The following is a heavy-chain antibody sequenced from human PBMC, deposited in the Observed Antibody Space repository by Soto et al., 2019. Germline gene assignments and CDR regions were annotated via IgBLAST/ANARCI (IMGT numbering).Heavy chain of an antibody. V-gene: IGHV4-4*02. CDR3: ARGATYDSGGYYYVSWFDL. CDR1: GGSISDSDW. J-gene: IGHJ5*02. Sequence: SETLSLTCVVSGGSISDSDWWSWVRQPPGKGLEWIGEIFHSGSTNYNLSLKSRVTMSVDKSKNQFSLKLNSVTAADTAVYFCARGATYDSGGYYYVSWFDLWGQGTPVTVSS. CDR2: IFHSGST. D-gene: IGHD3-22*01.